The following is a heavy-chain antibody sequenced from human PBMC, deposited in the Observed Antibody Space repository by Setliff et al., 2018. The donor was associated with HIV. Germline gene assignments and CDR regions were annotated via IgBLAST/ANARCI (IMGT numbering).Heavy chain of an antibody. CDR3: ARVRDYYDSGAQAFDI. CDR2: IISSSTNI. D-gene: IGHD3-22*01. V-gene: IGHV3-21*01. Sequence: PGGSLRLSCAASGFNVNNKYMSWVRQAPGKGLEWVSSIISSSTNIYYADSVKGRFTISRDTAKNSLYLQMNSLRAEDTAVYYCARVRDYYDSGAQAFDIWGQGTMVTVSS. CDR1: GFNVNNKY. J-gene: IGHJ3*02.